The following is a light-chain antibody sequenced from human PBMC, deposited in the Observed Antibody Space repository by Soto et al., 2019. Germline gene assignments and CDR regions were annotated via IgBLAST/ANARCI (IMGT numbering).Light chain of an antibody. V-gene: IGKV3-15*01. Sequence: EILMTQSPATLSLSPGERATLSCRASQSVSSKLAWYQQKPGQAPRLLIFGASTRATGIPARFSGSGSGTEFTLTINSLQSEDFAVYFCLQYNNWPPPWTFGQGTKVDIK. CDR3: LQYNNWPPPWT. CDR2: GAS. CDR1: QSVSSK. J-gene: IGKJ1*01.